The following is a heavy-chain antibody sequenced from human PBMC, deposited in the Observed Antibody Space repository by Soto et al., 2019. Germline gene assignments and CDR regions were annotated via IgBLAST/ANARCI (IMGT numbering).Heavy chain of an antibody. CDR3: ARLGGLTEFTCPWYKLEQ. J-gene: IGHJ4*02. Sequence: QLQLQESGPGVVKPSETLSLTCTVTGGSVFSSSSLWVWVRQSPGKGLEWLGQIFYTGTTYYNPSLGSRITMSVDSSNSLFSLRLSSVTAADTSLYYCARLGGLTEFTCPWYKLEQWGRGILVTDSS. V-gene: IGHV4-39*02. CDR2: IFYTGTT. D-gene: IGHD1-1*01. CDR1: GGSVFSSSSL.